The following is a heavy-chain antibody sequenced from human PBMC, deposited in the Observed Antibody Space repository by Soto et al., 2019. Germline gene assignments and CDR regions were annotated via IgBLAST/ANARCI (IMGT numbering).Heavy chain of an antibody. CDR2: IYYSGST. J-gene: IGHJ3*02. V-gene: IGHV4-31*03. CDR1: GGSISSGGYY. D-gene: IGHD5-12*01. CDR3: AREGAGDGYNDGGWDVGTFDI. Sequence: PSETLSLTCTVSGGSISSGGYYWSWIRQHPGKGLEWIGYIYYSGSTYYDPSLKSRVTISVDTSKNQFSLKLSSVTAADTAVYYCAREGAGDGYNDGGWDVGTFDIWGQGTMVTVSS.